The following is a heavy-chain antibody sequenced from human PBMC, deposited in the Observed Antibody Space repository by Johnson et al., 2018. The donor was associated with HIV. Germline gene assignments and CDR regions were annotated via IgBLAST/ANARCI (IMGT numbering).Heavy chain of an antibody. CDR3: ARAGYSYGLGAFDI. J-gene: IGHJ3*02. D-gene: IGHD5-18*01. CDR1: RFTFSNYW. CDR2: INWNGGST. Sequence: AQLVESGGGLVQSGGSLRLSCAASRFTFSNYWMSWVRQAPGKGLEWVSGINWNGGSTGYADSVKGRFTISRDNAKNSLYLQMNSLRAEDTALYYCARAGYSYGLGAFDIWGQGTMVTVSS. V-gene: IGHV3-20*04.